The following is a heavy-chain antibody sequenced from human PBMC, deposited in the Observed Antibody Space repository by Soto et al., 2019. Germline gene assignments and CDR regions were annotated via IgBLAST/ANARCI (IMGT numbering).Heavy chain of an antibody. V-gene: IGHV4-4*02. D-gene: IGHD3-3*01. CDR1: GGSSSSSNW. CDR2: IYHSGST. J-gene: IGHJ5*02. CDR3: ARGVTIFGVVIIRGNWFDP. Sequence: SETLSLTCAVSGGSSSSSNWWSWVRQPPGKGLEWIGEIYHSGSTNYNPSLKSRVTISVDKSKNQFSLKLSSVTAADTAVYYCARGVTIFGVVIIRGNWFDPWGQGTLVTVSS.